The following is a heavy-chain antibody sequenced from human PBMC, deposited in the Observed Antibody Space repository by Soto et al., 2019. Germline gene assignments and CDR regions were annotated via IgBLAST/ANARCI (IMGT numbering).Heavy chain of an antibody. CDR2: ISYDGSNK. J-gene: IGHJ4*02. V-gene: IGHV3-30-3*01. CDR1: GFTFSSYA. D-gene: IGHD2-15*01. Sequence: QVQLVESGGGVVQPGRSLRLSCAASGFTFSSYAMHWVRQAPGKGLEWVAVISYDGSNKYYADSVKGRFTISRDNSKNTLYLQMNSLRAEDTAVYYCARKRGGYCSGGSCYSGTDYWGQGTLVTVSS. CDR3: ARKRGGYCSGGSCYSGTDY.